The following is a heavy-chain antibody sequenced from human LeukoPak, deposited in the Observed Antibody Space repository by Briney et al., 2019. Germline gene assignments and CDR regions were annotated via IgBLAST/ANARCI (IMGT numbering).Heavy chain of an antibody. J-gene: IGHJ4*02. CDR2: ISPGGGDI. CDR1: GFTFNDYH. Sequence: GGSLRLSCAASGFTFNDYHMNWIRQAPGKGLEWISYISPGGGDIYFADSVKGRFTLSRDNAKNSLYLQVSSLTAEDTAVYYCASGRDIEVAGPRGYFDHWGQGTLVTVSS. CDR3: ASGRDIEVAGPRGYFDH. V-gene: IGHV3-11*01. D-gene: IGHD6-19*01.